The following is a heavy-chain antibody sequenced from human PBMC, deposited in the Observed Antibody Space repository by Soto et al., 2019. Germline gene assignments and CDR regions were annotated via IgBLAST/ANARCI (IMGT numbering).Heavy chain of an antibody. J-gene: IGHJ6*02. Sequence: EVQLVESGGGLVQPGGSLRLSCAASGFTFSSYWMSWVRQAPGEGLEWVANINQDGSEKFYVDSEKGRFTISRDNAKKSLYLQMNTLRVEDTAVYYCARDGSSSWYSYYYNGMDVWGQGTTVTVSS. CDR3: ARDGSSSWYSYYYNGMDV. D-gene: IGHD6-13*01. CDR1: GFTFSSYW. CDR2: INQDGSEK. V-gene: IGHV3-7*05.